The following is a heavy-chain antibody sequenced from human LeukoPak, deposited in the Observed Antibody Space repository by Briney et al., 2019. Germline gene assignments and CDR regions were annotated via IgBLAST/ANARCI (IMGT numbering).Heavy chain of an antibody. D-gene: IGHD3-10*01. CDR2: IYYSGST. Sequence: SETLSLTCTVSGGSISSYYWSWIRQPPGKGLEWIGYIYYSGSTNHNPSLKSRVTISVDTSKNQFSLKLSSVTAADTAVYYCARVRGSLDYWGQGTLVTVSS. J-gene: IGHJ4*02. CDR1: GGSISSYY. CDR3: ARVRGSLDY. V-gene: IGHV4-59*01.